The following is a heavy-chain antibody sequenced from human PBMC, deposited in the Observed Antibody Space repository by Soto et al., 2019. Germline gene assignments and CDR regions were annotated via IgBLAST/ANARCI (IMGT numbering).Heavy chain of an antibody. J-gene: IGHJ6*03. CDR2: TYYRSRWYN. Sequence: PSQTLSLTCAISGDSVSSNGAAWNWIRLSPSRGLEWLARTYYRSRWYNDYAVSVRSRITVNPDTSKNQFPLQLTSVTPEDTVFYYGAGSTSHEWYYMDVWGKGTTVTVSS. CDR1: GDSVSSNGAA. D-gene: IGHD1-7*01. V-gene: IGHV6-1*01. CDR3: AGSTSHEWYYMDV.